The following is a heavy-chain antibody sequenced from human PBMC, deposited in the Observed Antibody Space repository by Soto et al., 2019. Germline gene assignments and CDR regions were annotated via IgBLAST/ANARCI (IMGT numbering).Heavy chain of an antibody. Sequence: SETLSLTCTVSGGSISSSSYYWGWIRQPPGKGLEWIGSIHYSGSTYYNPSLKSRVTISVDTSKNQFSLKLSSVTAADTAVYYCARQYYFGSGSYYTRPFDFWGQGTXVTVSS. D-gene: IGHD3-10*01. CDR2: IHYSGST. CDR3: ARQYYFGSGSYYTRPFDF. V-gene: IGHV4-39*01. J-gene: IGHJ4*02. CDR1: GGSISSSSYY.